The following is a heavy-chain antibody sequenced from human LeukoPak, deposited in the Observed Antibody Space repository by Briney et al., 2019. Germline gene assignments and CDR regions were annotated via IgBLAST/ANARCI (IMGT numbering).Heavy chain of an antibody. D-gene: IGHD3-10*01. J-gene: IGHJ4*02. CDR3: ARDWDRTFYYGSGVDY. CDR1: GFTISSYW. Sequence: PGGSLRLSCAASGFTISSYWMSWVRQDPGKRLEWVANIKLDGSERHYVDSVKGRSTISRDNGKNSLYLQMNSLRAEDTAVYYCARDWDRTFYYGSGVDYWGQGTLVTVSS. V-gene: IGHV3-7*01. CDR2: IKLDGSER.